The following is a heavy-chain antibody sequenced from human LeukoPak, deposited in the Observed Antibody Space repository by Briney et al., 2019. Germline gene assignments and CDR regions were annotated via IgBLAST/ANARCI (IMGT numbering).Heavy chain of an antibody. J-gene: IGHJ1*01. D-gene: IGHD5-12*01. CDR1: GFTFSSYE. CDR2: ISSSGSTI. Sequence: GGSLRLSCAASGFTFSSYEMNWVRQAPGKGLEWVSYISSSGSTIYYADSVKGRFTISRDNAKNSLYLQMNSPRAEDTAVYYCARDYDEYFQHWGQGTLVTVSS. V-gene: IGHV3-48*03. CDR3: ARDYDEYFQH.